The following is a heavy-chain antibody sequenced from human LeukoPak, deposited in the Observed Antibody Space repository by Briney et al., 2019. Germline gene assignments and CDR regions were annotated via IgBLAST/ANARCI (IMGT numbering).Heavy chain of an antibody. CDR3: APGGYIGYGHAFDI. D-gene: IGHD5-12*01. Sequence: KASETLSLTCTVSGASVSNNNYYWGWIRQPPGKGLEWIASIYYSGSTYYNPSLKSRVTISVDTSKNHLSLILSSVTAADTAVYYCAPGGYIGYGHAFDIWGQGTMVTVPS. CDR2: IYYSGST. CDR1: GASVSNNNYY. V-gene: IGHV4-39*07. J-gene: IGHJ3*02.